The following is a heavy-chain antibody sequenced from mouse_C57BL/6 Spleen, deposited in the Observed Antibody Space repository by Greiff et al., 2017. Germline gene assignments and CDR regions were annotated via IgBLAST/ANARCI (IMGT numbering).Heavy chain of an antibody. D-gene: IGHD2-1*01. CDR2: IDPSDSYT. CDR1: GYTFTSYW. Sequence: QVQLQQPGAELVRPGPSVKLSCKASGYTFTSYWMHWVKQRPGQGLEWIGVIDPSDSYTNYNQKFKGKATLTVDTSSSTAYMQLSSLTSEDSAVYYCARDYYGYYFDYWGQGTTLTVSS. J-gene: IGHJ2*01. V-gene: IGHV1-59*01. CDR3: ARDYYGYYFDY.